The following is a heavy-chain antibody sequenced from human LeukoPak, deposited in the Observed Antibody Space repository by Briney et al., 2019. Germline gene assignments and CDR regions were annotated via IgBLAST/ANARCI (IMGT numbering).Heavy chain of an antibody. Sequence: PSETLSLTCAVYGGSFSGYYWSWIRLSPGKGLEWIGEINDSGSTNYNPALKSRITISVDTSKNQFSLKLSSMTAADTAVYYCARHGKRTYFDWLGVTNWFDPWGQGILVTVSS. J-gene: IGHJ5*02. V-gene: IGHV4-34*01. CDR2: INDSGST. CDR3: ARHGKRTYFDWLGVTNWFDP. CDR1: GGSFSGYY. D-gene: IGHD3-9*01.